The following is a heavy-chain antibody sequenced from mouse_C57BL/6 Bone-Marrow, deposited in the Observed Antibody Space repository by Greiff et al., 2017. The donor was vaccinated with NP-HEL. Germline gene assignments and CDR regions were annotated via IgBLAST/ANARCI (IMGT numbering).Heavy chain of an antibody. V-gene: IGHV1-59*01. Sequence: QVHVKQPGAELVRPGTSVKLSCKASGYTFTSYWMHWVKQRPGQGLEWIGVIDPSDSYTNYNQKFKGKATLTVDTSSSTAYMQLSSLTSEDSAVYYCARSMRWLLRRLAYWGQGTLVTVSA. J-gene: IGHJ3*01. CDR3: ARSMRWLLRRLAY. D-gene: IGHD2-3*01. CDR2: IDPSDSYT. CDR1: GYTFTSYW.